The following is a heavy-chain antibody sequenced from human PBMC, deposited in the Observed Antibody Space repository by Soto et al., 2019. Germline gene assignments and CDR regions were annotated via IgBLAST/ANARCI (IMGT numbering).Heavy chain of an antibody. D-gene: IGHD2-8*01. V-gene: IGHV3-30*18. CDR2: ISYDGSNK. Sequence: PGGSLRLSCAASGFTFSSYGMHWVRQAPGKGLEWVAVISYDGSNKYYADSVKGRFTISRDNSQNTVFLQMNSLRAEDTAIYFCAKVRLTDYLRYAPHLWGQGTLVTVSS. CDR3: AKVRLTDYLRYAPHL. CDR1: GFTFSSYG. J-gene: IGHJ3*01.